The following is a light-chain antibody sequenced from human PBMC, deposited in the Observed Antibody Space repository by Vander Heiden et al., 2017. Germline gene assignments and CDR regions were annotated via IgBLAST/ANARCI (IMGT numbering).Light chain of an antibody. V-gene: IGKV1-5*03. CDR2: KAF. CDR3: QHYNNFPYT. Sequence: DIQMTQSPSTLSASAGERVTITCRASQSISTWFAWYQQKPGQAPNLLIYKAFNLETGVPSRFSGSGSGTDFTLTISSLQPEDVATYYCQHYNNFPYTFGQGTKLEIK. CDR1: QSISTW. J-gene: IGKJ2*01.